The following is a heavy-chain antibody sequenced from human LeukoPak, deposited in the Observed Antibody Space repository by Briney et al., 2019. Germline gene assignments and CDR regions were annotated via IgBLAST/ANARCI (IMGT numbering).Heavy chain of an antibody. CDR2: IKQDGTEK. CDR3: AKDATAVIGTVYMDV. Sequence: GGSLRLSCAASGFTFTTYWMSWVRQPPGKGLEWVANIKQDGTEKYYVDSVKGRFTISRDNAKNSLYLQMNSLRAEDTAVYYCAKDATAVIGTVYMDVWGKGTTVTISS. CDR1: GFTFTTYW. V-gene: IGHV3-7*01. J-gene: IGHJ6*03. D-gene: IGHD4-11*01.